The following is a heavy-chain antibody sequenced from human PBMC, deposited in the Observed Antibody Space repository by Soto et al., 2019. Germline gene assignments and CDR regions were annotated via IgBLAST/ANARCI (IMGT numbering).Heavy chain of an antibody. CDR3: ARGVTVFGPISRFWFDA. V-gene: IGHV4-59*05. D-gene: IGHD3-3*01. CDR1: GFTFSSYS. J-gene: IGHJ5*02. CDR2: IYYSGST. Sequence: GSLRLSCAASGFTFSSYSMNWVRQAPGKGLEWIGSIYYSGSTYYNPSLKSRVMISVDTSRNQFSLKLNSLTAADRAVYFFARGVTVFGPISRFWFDAWGQGTLVTVSS.